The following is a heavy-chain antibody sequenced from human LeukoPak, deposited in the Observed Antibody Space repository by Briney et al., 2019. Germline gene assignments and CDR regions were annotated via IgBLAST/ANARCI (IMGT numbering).Heavy chain of an antibody. V-gene: IGHV1-2*02. CDR3: ARDTTVVRSPPGY. Sequence: PLASVKVSFKASGYTFTGYNMHWVRQAPGQGLEWMGWINPNSGGTNYAQKFQGRVTMTRDTSISTAYMELSRLRSDDTAVYYCARDTTVVRSPPGYWGQGTLVTVSS. CDR1: GYTFTGYN. CDR2: INPNSGGT. D-gene: IGHD4-23*01. J-gene: IGHJ4*02.